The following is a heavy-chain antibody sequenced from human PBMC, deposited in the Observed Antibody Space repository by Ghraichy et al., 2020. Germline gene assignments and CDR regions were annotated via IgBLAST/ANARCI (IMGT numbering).Heavy chain of an antibody. D-gene: IGHD2-21*02. J-gene: IGHJ4*02. CDR3: ARERRYCGGDCYSLFDY. CDR1: GGSISSYY. V-gene: IGHV4-59*01. CDR2: IHYNGST. Sequence: SETLSLTCTVSGGSISSYYWSWIRQPPGKGLEWIGYIHYNGSTNYNPSLKSRVTISVDTSKNQFSLKLSSVTSADTAVYYCARERRYCGGDCYSLFDYWGQGTLVTVSS.